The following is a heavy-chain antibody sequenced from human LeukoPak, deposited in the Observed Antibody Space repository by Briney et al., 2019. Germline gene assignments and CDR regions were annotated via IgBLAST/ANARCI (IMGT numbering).Heavy chain of an antibody. CDR3: ATTIVVVTAALDY. J-gene: IGHJ4*02. Sequence: GGSLRLSCAASGFTFSSYGMSWVRQAPGKGLEWVSVIYSGGSTYYADSVKGRFTISRDNSKNTLYLQMNSLRAEDTAVYYCATTIVVVTAALDYWGQGTLVTVSS. CDR1: GFTFSSYG. V-gene: IGHV3-53*01. CDR2: IYSGGST. D-gene: IGHD2-21*02.